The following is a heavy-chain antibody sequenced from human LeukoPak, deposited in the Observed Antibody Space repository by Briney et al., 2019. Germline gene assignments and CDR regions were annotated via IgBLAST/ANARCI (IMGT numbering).Heavy chain of an antibody. CDR2: IYYSGST. D-gene: IGHD2-21*01. V-gene: IGHV4-39*01. J-gene: IGHJ4*02. CDR3: AQGRLGGFDY. CDR1: GGSISSSSYY. Sequence: PSETLSLTCTVSGGSISSSSYYWGWIRQPPGKGLEWIGSIYYSGSTYYNPSLKSRVTISVDTSKNQFSLKLSSVTAADTAVYYCAQGRLGGFDYWGQGTLVTVSS.